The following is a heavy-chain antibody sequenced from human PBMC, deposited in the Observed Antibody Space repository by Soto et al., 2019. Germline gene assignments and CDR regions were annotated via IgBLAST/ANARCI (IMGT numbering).Heavy chain of an antibody. Sequence: PSETLSLTCLVSGGSISSSNYYWGWIRQPPGEGLEWIGSVYHSGSIYYNPSLKSRVTIFVDTPKNQFSLKLTSVTPAYTAAYYCVVGVRGAITISPDVCDIWVQRTMGTVSS. V-gene: IGHV4-39*01. CDR3: VVGVRGAITISPDVCDI. CDR1: GGSISSSNYY. D-gene: IGHD3-10*01. J-gene: IGHJ3*02. CDR2: VYHSGSI.